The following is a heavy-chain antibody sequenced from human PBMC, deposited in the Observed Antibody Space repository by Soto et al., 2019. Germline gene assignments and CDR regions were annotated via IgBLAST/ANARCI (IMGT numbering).Heavy chain of an antibody. V-gene: IGHV6-1*01. D-gene: IGHD6-19*01. CDR2: TYYRSKWYN. CDR1: VDSVSSNSAA. J-gene: IGHJ3*02. CDR3: ARARPYSSGWYPIDI. Sequence: SQTLSLTCAISVDSVSSNSAAWNWIRQSPSRGLEWLGRTYYRSKWYNDYAVSVKRRITINPDTSKNQFSLQLNSVTPKDTAVYYCARARPYSSGWYPIDIWGQGTMVTVSS.